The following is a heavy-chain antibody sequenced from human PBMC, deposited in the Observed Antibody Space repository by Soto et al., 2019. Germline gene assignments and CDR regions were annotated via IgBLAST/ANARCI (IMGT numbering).Heavy chain of an antibody. CDR2: ISGGGGTM. V-gene: IGHV3-48*04. CDR3: ARDKSGTYSIDY. CDR1: GFTFSRYT. J-gene: IGHJ4*02. Sequence: EVQVVESGGGSVQPGGSLRLSCAASGFTFSRYTMNWVHQAPGKGLEWLSYISGGGGTMSYADSVKGRVTISRDNAKNSLYLQMDSLRAEDTAVYYCARDKSGTYSIDYWGQGTLVTVSS. D-gene: IGHD1-26*01.